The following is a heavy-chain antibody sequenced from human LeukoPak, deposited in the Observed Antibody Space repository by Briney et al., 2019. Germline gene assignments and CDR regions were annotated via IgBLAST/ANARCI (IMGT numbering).Heavy chain of an antibody. J-gene: IGHJ4*02. Sequence: SETLSLTCTISGGSIISSSYYWGWIRRPPGKGLEWIGTVSYSGTTYYNPSLKSRVAISVDTSKNQFSLTLRSVTAADTAVYSCARTHDYGDFDYWGQGTLVTVSS. CDR3: ARTHDYGDFDY. CDR2: VSYSGTT. V-gene: IGHV4-39*01. D-gene: IGHD4-17*01. CDR1: GGSIISSSYY.